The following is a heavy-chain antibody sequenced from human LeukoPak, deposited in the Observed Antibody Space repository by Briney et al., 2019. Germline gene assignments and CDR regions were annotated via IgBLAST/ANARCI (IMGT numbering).Heavy chain of an antibody. D-gene: IGHD6-13*01. CDR2: ISGNGVST. CDR3: LKDFDSSWSNWFDL. Sequence: CLRLSCSAAVVSGSTVHLRWGRKSPEKRLEYVSAISGNGVSTYYADSVKGRFIISRDNSKNTLYPQMRSLRTEDTAVYYCLKDFDSSWSNWFDLWGQGTLVTVSS. CDR1: VVSGSTVH. V-gene: IGHV3-64D*06. J-gene: IGHJ5*02.